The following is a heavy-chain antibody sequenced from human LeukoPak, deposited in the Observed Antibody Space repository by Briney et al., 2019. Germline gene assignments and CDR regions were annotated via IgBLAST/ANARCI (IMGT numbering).Heavy chain of an antibody. Sequence: ASVKVSCKASGGTFSSYAISWVRQAPGQGLEWMGRIIPILGIANYAQKFQGRVTITADKSTSTAYMELSSLRSEDTAVYYCARADYDSSGYYSHYWGQGTLVTVSS. J-gene: IGHJ4*02. CDR1: GGTFSSYA. CDR3: ARADYDSSGYYSHY. D-gene: IGHD3-22*01. CDR2: IIPILGIA. V-gene: IGHV1-69*04.